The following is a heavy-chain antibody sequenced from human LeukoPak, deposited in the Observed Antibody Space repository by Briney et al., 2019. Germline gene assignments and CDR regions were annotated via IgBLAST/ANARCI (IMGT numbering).Heavy chain of an antibody. CDR3: ARDYSGWSLDP. Sequence: GGSLRLSCAASGFTFSRYGMSWVRQAPGKGLEWVSYVSDSGKTRYNADSVKGRLTISRDNAKNSLYLQMNSLGGEDTAVYYCARDYSGWSLDPWGQGTLVTVSS. CDR2: VSDSGKTR. V-gene: IGHV3-48*03. J-gene: IGHJ5*02. D-gene: IGHD5-12*01. CDR1: GFTFSRYG.